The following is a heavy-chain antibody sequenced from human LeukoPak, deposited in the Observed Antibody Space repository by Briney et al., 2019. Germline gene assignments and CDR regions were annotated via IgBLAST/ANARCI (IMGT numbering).Heavy chain of an antibody. J-gene: IGHJ4*02. CDR1: GGSISSYY. Sequence: PSETLSLTCTVSGGSISSYYWSWIRQPPGKGLEWVGSLFHSGSTNYNPSLKSRVTISLDTSKNRVSLKLSSVTAADTAVYYCARGSSPFDYWGQGTLVTVSS. CDR3: ARGSSPFDY. V-gene: IGHV4-59*08. CDR2: LFHSGST.